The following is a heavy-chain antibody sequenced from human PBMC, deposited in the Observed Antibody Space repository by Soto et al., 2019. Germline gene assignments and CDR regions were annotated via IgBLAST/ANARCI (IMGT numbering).Heavy chain of an antibody. Sequence: PWGSLRHSCAASGFTFSSYSMNWVRQAPGKGLEWVSSISSSSSYIYYADSVKGRFTISRDNAKNSLYLQMNSLRAEDTAVYYCARDIVPAAPVPGYYYYYMDVWGKGTTVTVSS. CDR2: ISSSSSYI. D-gene: IGHD2-2*01. CDR1: GFTFSSYS. CDR3: ARDIVPAAPVPGYYYYYMDV. J-gene: IGHJ6*03. V-gene: IGHV3-21*01.